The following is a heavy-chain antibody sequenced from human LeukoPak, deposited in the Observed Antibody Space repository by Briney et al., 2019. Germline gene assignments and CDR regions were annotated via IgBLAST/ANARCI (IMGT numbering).Heavy chain of an antibody. V-gene: IGHV5-51*01. D-gene: IGHD3-10*01. Sequence: GESLKISWKVSGDNFASYRIGWVRQMPGKGLEWMGFIYPGDSETKNSPSFQGQVTMSADKSISTAYLQWSSLKASDTAIYYCASLGLGSGSSCDYWGQGTLVTVSS. CDR3: ASLGLGSGSSCDY. CDR2: IYPGDSET. CDR1: GDNFASYR. J-gene: IGHJ4*02.